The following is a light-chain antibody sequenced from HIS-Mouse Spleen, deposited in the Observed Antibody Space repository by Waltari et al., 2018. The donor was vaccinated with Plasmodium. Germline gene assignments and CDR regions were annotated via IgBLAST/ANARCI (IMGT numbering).Light chain of an antibody. CDR1: SLRSYY. CDR3: NSRDSSGNHLGVV. V-gene: IGLV3-19*01. J-gene: IGLJ2*01. Sequence: SSELTQDPAVSVALGQTVRITCQGDSLRSYYASWYQQKPGQAPVLVIYGKNNRPSGIPDRCSGSSSGKTASLTITGAQAEDEADYYCNSRDSSGNHLGVVFGGGTKLTVL. CDR2: GKN.